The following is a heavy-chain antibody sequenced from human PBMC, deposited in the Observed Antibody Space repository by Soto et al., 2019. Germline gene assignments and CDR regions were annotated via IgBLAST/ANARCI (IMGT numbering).Heavy chain of an antibody. V-gene: IGHV4-59*08. D-gene: IGHD6-19*01. CDR1: GYSISSYY. Sequence: SETLSLTCAVSGYSISSYYWSWIRQPPGKGLEWIGYIYYSGSTNYNPTLKSRVTISVDTSKNQFSLKLSSVTAADTAVYYCARHSATTTGYSSAWADFDYWGQGTPVTVSS. CDR3: ARHSATTTGYSSAWADFDY. J-gene: IGHJ4*02. CDR2: IYYSGST.